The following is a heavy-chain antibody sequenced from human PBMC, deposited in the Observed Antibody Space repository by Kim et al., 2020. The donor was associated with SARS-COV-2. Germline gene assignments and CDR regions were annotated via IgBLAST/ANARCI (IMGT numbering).Heavy chain of an antibody. V-gene: IGHV3-48*03. CDR2: INLRGSTI. Sequence: GGSLRLSCAASGFTFSRYEMNWVRQAPGKGLEWVSYINLRGSTIDYADSVKGRFTISRDNAKNSLFLQMDSLRAEDTAMYYCARDDYGGNSFVDGLDMGGRGRMVIVSS. J-gene: IGHJ3*02. CDR1: GFTFSRYE. CDR3: ARDDYGGNSFVDGLDM. D-gene: IGHD4-17*01.